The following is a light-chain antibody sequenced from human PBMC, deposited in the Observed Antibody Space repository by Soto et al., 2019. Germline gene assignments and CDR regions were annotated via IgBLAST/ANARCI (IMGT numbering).Light chain of an antibody. Sequence: QSVLTQPPSASGTPWQRVTISCSGGRSNIGSNTVNWFQQLPGTAPKLLIYSNNQRPSGVPDRFSVSKSGTSASLAISGLQSEDEADYYCAAWDDSLNGRVFGGGTKLTVL. CDR1: RSNIGSNT. V-gene: IGLV1-44*01. J-gene: IGLJ2*01. CDR3: AAWDDSLNGRV. CDR2: SNN.